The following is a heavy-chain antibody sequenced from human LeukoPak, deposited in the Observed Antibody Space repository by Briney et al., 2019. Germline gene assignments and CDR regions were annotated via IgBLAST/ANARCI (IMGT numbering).Heavy chain of an antibody. V-gene: IGHV1-2*02. D-gene: IGHD2-21*02. J-gene: IGHJ4*02. CDR1: GYTFTGYY. CDR3: ARGLSLLAYCGGDCYSAGVDY. Sequence: ASVKVSCKASGYTFTGYYMHWVRQAPGQGLEWMGWINPNSGGTNYAQKFQGRVTMTRDTSISTAYMELSRLRSDDTAVYYCARGLSLLAYCGGDCYSAGVDYWGQGTLVTVSS. CDR2: INPNSGGT.